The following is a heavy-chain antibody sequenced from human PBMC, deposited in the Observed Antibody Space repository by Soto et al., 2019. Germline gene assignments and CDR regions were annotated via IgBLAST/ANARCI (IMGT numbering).Heavy chain of an antibody. CDR2: IYYSGST. V-gene: IGHV4-30-4*01. J-gene: IGHJ4*02. CDR1: GGSISSGDYY. D-gene: IGHD4-17*01. CDR3: ARGKGGFYGVRYFDY. Sequence: SETLSLTCTVSGGSISSGDYYWSWIRQPPGKGLEWIGYIYYSGSTYYNPSLKSRVTISVDTSKNQFSLKLSSVTAADTAVYYCARGKGGFYGVRYFDYWGQGTLVTVSS.